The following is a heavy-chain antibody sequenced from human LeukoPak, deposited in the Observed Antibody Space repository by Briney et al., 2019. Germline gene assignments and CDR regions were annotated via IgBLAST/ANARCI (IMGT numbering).Heavy chain of an antibody. CDR2: IYYSGAT. Sequence: PSETLSLTCTVSGGSISSSGYYWGWIRQPPGKGLEGIGSIYYSGATYYNPSLKSRVSISVDTSKNQFSLKLSSVTAADTAVYYCARQFYGSDVFEIWGQGTMVTVSS. CDR3: ARQFYGSDVFEI. V-gene: IGHV4-39*01. CDR1: GGSISSSGYY. D-gene: IGHD4-17*01. J-gene: IGHJ3*02.